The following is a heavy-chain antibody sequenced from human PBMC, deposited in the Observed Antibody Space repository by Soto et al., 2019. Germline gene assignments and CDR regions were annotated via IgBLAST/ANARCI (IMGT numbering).Heavy chain of an antibody. CDR3: ARATYDSSTYYLDY. Sequence: QVQLQESGPGLVKPSQSLSLTCTVSGASISGGDYYWTWIRQPPGKGLEWIGSIYYTGNTHSNPSLESRLSLSVDPSNNQFALRLTSVTAPDTAIYYCARATYDSSTYYLDYWGQGTLVTVSS. D-gene: IGHD3-22*01. V-gene: IGHV4-30-4*01. J-gene: IGHJ4*02. CDR1: GASISGGDYY. CDR2: IYYTGNT.